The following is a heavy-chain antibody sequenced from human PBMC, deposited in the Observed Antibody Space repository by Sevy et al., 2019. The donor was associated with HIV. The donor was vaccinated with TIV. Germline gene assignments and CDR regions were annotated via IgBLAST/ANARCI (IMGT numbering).Heavy chain of an antibody. CDR2: ISSDSSRI. J-gene: IGHJ6*02. CDR1: GFTFSNYD. V-gene: IGHV3-48*01. CDR3: AREGGYTDQGMDV. D-gene: IGHD5-12*01. Sequence: GSLRLSCAASGFTFSNYDMNWVRQAPGKGVEWVSYISSDSSRIYDADSVKGRLTISRDNAKNSLYVQMNRLRAEDTAVYYCAREGGYTDQGMDVWGQGTTVTVSS.